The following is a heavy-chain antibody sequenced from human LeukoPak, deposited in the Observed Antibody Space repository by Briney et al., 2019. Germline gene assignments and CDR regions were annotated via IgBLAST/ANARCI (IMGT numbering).Heavy chain of an antibody. CDR1: GYTFTGYY. CDR2: INPNSGGT. CDR3: ARDERRGYSGYDPYYMDV. J-gene: IGHJ6*03. D-gene: IGHD5-12*01. Sequence: ASVKVSCKASGYTFTGYYMHWVRQAPGQGLEWMGWINPNSGGTSYAQKFQGRVTMTRDTSISTAYMELSRLRSDDTAVYYCARDERRGYSGYDPYYMDVWGKGTTLTVSS. V-gene: IGHV1-2*02.